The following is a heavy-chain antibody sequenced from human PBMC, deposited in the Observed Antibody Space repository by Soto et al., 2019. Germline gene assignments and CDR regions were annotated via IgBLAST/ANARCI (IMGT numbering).Heavy chain of an antibody. Sequence: EVQLVESGGGLAQRGWSLRLSCEASGFAFSIYDMHWVRQAPGKGLEWVSAIAASGATFYAGSVKGRFTMSRENAENSLYLQMYSLRAEDTAVYYCARERDSYSSAWQEFEYWGQGTLVTVSS. D-gene: IGHD6-19*01. CDR1: GFAFSIYD. V-gene: IGHV3-13*01. J-gene: IGHJ4*02. CDR2: IAASGAT. CDR3: ARERDSYSSAWQEFEY.